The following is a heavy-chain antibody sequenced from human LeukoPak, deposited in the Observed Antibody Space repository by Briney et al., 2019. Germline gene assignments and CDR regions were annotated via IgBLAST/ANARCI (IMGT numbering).Heavy chain of an antibody. Sequence: GGSLRLSCAASGFTFSSYGMQWVRQAPGKGLEWVAVISYDGSNKYYADSVKGRFTISRDNSKNTLYLQMNSLRAEDTAVYYCAKGYYDSSGWFDPWGQGTLVTVSS. V-gene: IGHV3-30*18. D-gene: IGHD3-22*01. J-gene: IGHJ5*02. CDR2: ISYDGSNK. CDR3: AKGYYDSSGWFDP. CDR1: GFTFSSYG.